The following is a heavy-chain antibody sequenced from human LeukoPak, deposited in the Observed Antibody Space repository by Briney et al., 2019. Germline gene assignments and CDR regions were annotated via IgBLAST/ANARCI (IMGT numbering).Heavy chain of an antibody. CDR2: IRSKAYGETT. Sequence: GGSLRLSCAASGFTFGDYAMSWVRQAPGKGLEWVGFIRSKAYGETTEYAASVKGRFTISRDDSKSIAYLQMNSLKTEDTAVYYCTRDIGPVTGTTWYFDYWGQGTLVTVSS. D-gene: IGHD1-20*01. CDR3: TRDIGPVTGTTWYFDY. CDR1: GFTFGDYA. V-gene: IGHV3-49*04. J-gene: IGHJ4*02.